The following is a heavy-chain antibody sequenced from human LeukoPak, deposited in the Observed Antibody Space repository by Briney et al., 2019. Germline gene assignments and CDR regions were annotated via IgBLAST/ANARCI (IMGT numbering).Heavy chain of an antibody. CDR3: ATIRYSSGWYFFDY. D-gene: IGHD6-19*01. V-gene: IGHV1-24*01. CDR1: GYTLTELS. J-gene: IGHJ4*02. Sequence: ASVKVSCTFSGYTLTELSMHWVRQAPGKGLEWMGGFDPEDGETIYAQKFQGRVTMTEDTSTDTAYMELSSLRSEDTAVYYCATIRYSSGWYFFDYWGQGTLVTVSS. CDR2: FDPEDGET.